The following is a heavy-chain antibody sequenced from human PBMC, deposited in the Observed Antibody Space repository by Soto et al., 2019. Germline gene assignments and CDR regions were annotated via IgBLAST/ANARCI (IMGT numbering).Heavy chain of an antibody. CDR2: IYYSGST. CDR3: ARDPGSGSYYGWFDP. Sequence: SETLSLTCTVSGGSISRYYWNWIRQPPGKGLEWIGYIYYSGSTNYNPSLKSRVTISVDTSRNQFSLKLSSVTAADTTVYYCARDPGSGSYYGWFDPWGQGTLVTVSS. V-gene: IGHV4-59*01. CDR1: GGSISRYY. D-gene: IGHD3-10*01. J-gene: IGHJ5*02.